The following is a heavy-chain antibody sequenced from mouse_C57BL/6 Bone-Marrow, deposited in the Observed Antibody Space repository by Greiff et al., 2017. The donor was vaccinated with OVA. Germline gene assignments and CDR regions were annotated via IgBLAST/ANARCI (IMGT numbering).Heavy chain of an antibody. CDR1: GFTFSDYG. D-gene: IGHD1-1*01. Sequence: EVHLVESGGGLVQPGGSLKLSCAASGFTFSDYGMAWVRQAPRKGPEWVAFISNLAYSIYYADTVTGRFTISRDNAKNTLYLEMSSLRSEDTAMYYCARLTVVARDYAMDYWGQGTSVTVSS. CDR3: ARLTVVARDYAMDY. CDR2: ISNLAYSI. J-gene: IGHJ4*01. V-gene: IGHV5-15*01.